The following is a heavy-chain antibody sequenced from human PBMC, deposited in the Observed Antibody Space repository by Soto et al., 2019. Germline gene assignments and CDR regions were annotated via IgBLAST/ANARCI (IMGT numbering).Heavy chain of an antibody. CDR2: VSGGSGTT. Sequence: EVQLLESGGGLVQPGGSLRLSCAVSGFSFSTYGVTWVRQAPGKGLEWVSGVSGGSGTTHYAVSVKGRFTITGDTSTNTVYLQMNSLRVEATAVYCFAKWTGYGDHWGQGTLVTVSS. D-gene: IGHD5-12*01. V-gene: IGHV3-23*01. CDR3: AKWTGYGDH. CDR1: GFSFSTYG. J-gene: IGHJ4*02.